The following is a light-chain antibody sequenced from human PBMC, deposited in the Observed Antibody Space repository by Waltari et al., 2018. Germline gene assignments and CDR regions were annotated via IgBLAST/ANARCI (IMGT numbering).Light chain of an antibody. CDR2: YDS. J-gene: IGLJ1*01. Sequence: SYVLTQPPSVSVAPGETAMLTCGGDHHGSYSVHWDQQKPPQAPVLVLFYDSDRPSGIPARFSGSNSGNTATLTITSVEAGDEARYYCQVWHPDIDPGVFGTGTEVTVL. V-gene: IGLV3-21*04. CDR3: QVWHPDIDPGV. CDR1: HHGSYS.